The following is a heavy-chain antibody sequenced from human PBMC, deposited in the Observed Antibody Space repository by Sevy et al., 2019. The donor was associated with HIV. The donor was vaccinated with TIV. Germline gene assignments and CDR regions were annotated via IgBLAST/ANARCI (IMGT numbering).Heavy chain of an antibody. D-gene: IGHD2-21*01. CDR3: ATEGAGAYNY. V-gene: IGHV3-7*01. Sequence: GGSLRLSCAASGFTLSSSWMSWVRQAPAKGREWVANIKGDGSEKYYVDSVKGRFTISRDNAKNSLYLQMNSLRAEDTAVYYCATEGAGAYNYWGQGILVTVSS. CDR2: IKGDGSEK. CDR1: GFTLSSSW. J-gene: IGHJ4*02.